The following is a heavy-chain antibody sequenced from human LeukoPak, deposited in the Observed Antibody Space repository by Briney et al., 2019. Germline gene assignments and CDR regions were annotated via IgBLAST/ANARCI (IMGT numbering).Heavy chain of an antibody. CDR3: ARQVDTAMVHFDY. D-gene: IGHD5-18*01. V-gene: IGHV1-69*04. Sequence: GSSVKVSCKASGGTFSSYAISWVRQAPGQGLEWMGRIIPILGIANYAQKFQGRVTITADKSTSTAYTELSSLRSEDTAVYYCARQVDTAMVHFDYWGQGTLVTVSS. CDR2: IIPILGIA. J-gene: IGHJ4*02. CDR1: GGTFSSYA.